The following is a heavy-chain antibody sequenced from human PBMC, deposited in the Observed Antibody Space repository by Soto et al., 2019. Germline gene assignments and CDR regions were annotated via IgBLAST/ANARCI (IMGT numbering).Heavy chain of an antibody. V-gene: IGHV3-48*01. CDR3: ARDFGGFDP. J-gene: IGHJ5*02. Sequence: PGGSLRLSCAASGFTVSSNYMSWVRQAPGKGLEWVSYISSSSSTIFYTDSVKGRFTVSRDNAKNSLYLQMNSLRSEDTAVYYCARDFGGFDPWGQGTLVTVSS. CDR1: GFTVSSNY. D-gene: IGHD3-3*01. CDR2: ISSSSSTI.